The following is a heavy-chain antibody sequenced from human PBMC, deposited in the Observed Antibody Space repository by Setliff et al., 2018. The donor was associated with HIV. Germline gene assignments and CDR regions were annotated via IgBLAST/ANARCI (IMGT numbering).Heavy chain of an antibody. CDR2: IYTSGTT. J-gene: IGHJ6*02. Sequence: PSETLSLTCSVSGGSIKNGPSSWTWIRQPAGKGLEWIGHIYTSGTTNYNSSLNSRVTISGDTSKNQFSLKLSSVTAADTAVYYCARVATGGYSNNWGPRQLDVWGQGTTVTVSS. D-gene: IGHD6-13*01. V-gene: IGHV4-61*09. CDR3: ARVATGGYSNNWGPRQLDV. CDR1: GGSIKNGPSS.